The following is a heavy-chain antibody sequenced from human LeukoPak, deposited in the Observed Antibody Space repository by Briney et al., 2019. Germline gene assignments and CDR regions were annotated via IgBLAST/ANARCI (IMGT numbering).Heavy chain of an antibody. J-gene: IGHJ2*01. CDR1: GGSISSSSYY. CDR3: ARVPGDVKYWYFDL. CDR2: IYYSGST. D-gene: IGHD7-27*01. V-gene: IGHV4-39*07. Sequence: SETLSLTCTVSGGSISSSSYYWGWIRQPPGKGLEWIGSIYYSGSTYYNPSLKSRVTISVDTSKNQFSLKLSSVTAADTAVYYCARVPGDVKYWYFDLWGRGTLVTVSS.